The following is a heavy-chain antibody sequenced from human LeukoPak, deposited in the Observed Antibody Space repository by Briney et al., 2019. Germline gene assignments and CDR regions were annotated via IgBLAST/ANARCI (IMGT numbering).Heavy chain of an antibody. CDR3: TTRYCTNGVCPV. J-gene: IGHJ6*04. D-gene: IGHD2-8*01. V-gene: IGHV3-15*01. CDR1: GFTFSNAW. Sequence: PGGSLRLSCAASGFTFSNAWMSWVRQAPGKGLEWVGHIKTKTDGGTTGYAAPVKGRFTISRDDSKNTLYLQMNSLKTEDTAVYYCTTRYCTNGVCPVWGKGTTVTVSS. CDR2: IKTKTDGGTT.